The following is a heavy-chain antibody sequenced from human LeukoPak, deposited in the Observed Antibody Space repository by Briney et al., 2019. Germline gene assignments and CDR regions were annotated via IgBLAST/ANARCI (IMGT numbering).Heavy chain of an antibody. J-gene: IGHJ4*02. D-gene: IGHD4-17*01. CDR1: GGSISSYY. V-gene: IGHV4-4*07. CDR2: IYTSGTT. CDR3: ARLSTVTTSFDY. Sequence: SETLSLTCTVSGGSISSYYWSWIRQPAGKGLEWIGRIYTSGTTHYNPSLKSRVTMSVDTSKNQFSLKLNSVTAADTAVYYCARLSTVTTSFDYWGQGTLVTVSS.